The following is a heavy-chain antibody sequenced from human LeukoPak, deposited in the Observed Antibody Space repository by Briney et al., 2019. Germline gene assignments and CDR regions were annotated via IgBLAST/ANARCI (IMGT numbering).Heavy chain of an antibody. CDR2: IRYDGSNK. J-gene: IGHJ4*02. Sequence: GGSLRLSCAASGFTFSSYGMHWVRQAPGKGLEWVAFIRYDGSNKYYADSVKGRFTISRDNSKNTLYLQMNSLRAEDTAVYYCANDYYDSSGPLDYWGQGTLVTVSS. CDR3: ANDYYDSSGPLDY. CDR1: GFTFSSYG. V-gene: IGHV3-30*02. D-gene: IGHD3-22*01.